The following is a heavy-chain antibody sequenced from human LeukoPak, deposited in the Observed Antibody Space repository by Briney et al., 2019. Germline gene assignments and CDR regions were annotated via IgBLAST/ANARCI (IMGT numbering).Heavy chain of an antibody. J-gene: IGHJ4*02. CDR2: IYYSGST. D-gene: IGHD3-3*01. V-gene: IGHV4-59*01. CDR1: GGSISGYY. Sequence: SETLSLTCTVSGGSISGYYWSWIRQPPGKGLEWIGYIYYSGSTNYNPSLKSRVTISVDTSKNQFSLKLSSVTAADTAVYYCARSPAYDFWSGYYLDYWGQGTLVTVSS. CDR3: ARSPAYDFWSGYYLDY.